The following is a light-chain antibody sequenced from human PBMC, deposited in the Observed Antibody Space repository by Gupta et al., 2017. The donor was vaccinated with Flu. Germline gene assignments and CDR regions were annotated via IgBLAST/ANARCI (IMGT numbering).Light chain of an antibody. V-gene: IGLV4-69*01. CDR3: QTGDTDIRL. Sequence: RHTNYASAWHQQQTEKGPRFLMKVNSDGSHIKGDGIPDRFSGSSSGSERYLSISSRQAEDEADYYCQTGDTDIRLFGGGTKVTVL. CDR2: VNSDGSH. CDR1: RHTNYA. J-gene: IGLJ2*01.